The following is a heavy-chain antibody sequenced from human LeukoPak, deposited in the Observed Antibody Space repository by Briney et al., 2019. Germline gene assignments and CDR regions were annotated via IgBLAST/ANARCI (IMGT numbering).Heavy chain of an antibody. Sequence: PSQTLSLTCAISWDSVSSNSAAWNWIRQSPSRGLEWLGRTYYRSKWYNDYAVSVKSRITIHPDTSKNQFSLQLNSVTPEDTAVYYCARESPTGYQLLWGLDYWGQGTLVTVSS. D-gene: IGHD2-2*01. V-gene: IGHV6-1*01. CDR1: WDSVSSNSAA. CDR2: TYYRSKWYN. J-gene: IGHJ4*02. CDR3: ARESPTGYQLLWGLDY.